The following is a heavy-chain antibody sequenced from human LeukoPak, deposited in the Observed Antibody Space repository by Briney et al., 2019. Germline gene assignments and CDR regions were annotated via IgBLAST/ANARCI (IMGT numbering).Heavy chain of an antibody. CDR2: IYPRDGST. CDR3: ARDQEGFDY. Sequence: ASVTVSCKASGYTFTNNYLHWVRQAPGQGLEWMGMIYPRDGSTSYAQNFQGRVTVTRDTSTTTVHMELRGLRSEDTAVYYCARDQEGFDYWGQGTVVTVSS. V-gene: IGHV1-46*01. CDR1: GYTFTNNY. J-gene: IGHJ4*02.